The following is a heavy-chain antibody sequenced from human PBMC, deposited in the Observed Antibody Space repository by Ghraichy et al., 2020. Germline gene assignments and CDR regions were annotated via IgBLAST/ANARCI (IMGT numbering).Heavy chain of an antibody. J-gene: IGHJ3*02. V-gene: IGHV1-69*06. CDR3: ARGRSSSSLDAFDI. CDR2: IIPIFGTA. CDR1: GGTFSSYA. Sequence: SVKVSCKASGGTFSSYAISWVRQAPGQGLEWMGGIIPIFGTANYAQKFQGRVTITADKSTSTAYMELSSLRSEDTAVYYCARGRSSSSLDAFDIWGQGTMVTVSS. D-gene: IGHD6-6*01.